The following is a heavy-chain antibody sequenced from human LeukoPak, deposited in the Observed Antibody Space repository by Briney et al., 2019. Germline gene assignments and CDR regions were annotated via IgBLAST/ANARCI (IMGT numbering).Heavy chain of an antibody. Sequence: ASVKVSCKASGYTFTSYGISWVRQAPGQGLEWMGWISAYNGNTNYAQKLQGRVTMTTDTSTSTAYVELRSLRSDDTAVYYCARDQPDYDYVWGSYRSIDYWGQGTLVTVSS. J-gene: IGHJ4*02. CDR1: GYTFTSYG. CDR3: ARDQPDYDYVWGSYRSIDY. D-gene: IGHD3-16*02. V-gene: IGHV1-18*01. CDR2: ISAYNGNT.